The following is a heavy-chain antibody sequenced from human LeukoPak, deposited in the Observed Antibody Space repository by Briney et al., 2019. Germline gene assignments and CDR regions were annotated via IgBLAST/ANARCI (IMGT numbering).Heavy chain of an antibody. V-gene: IGHV1-18*04. CDR2: ISGSTGDT. Sequence: GASVKVSCKASGYSFVLYGISWVRQAPGEGPEWMGWISGSTGDTNYAQKFQGRVTMTADTSTSTAYMELSRLRSDDTAVYYCARAAGIGGFDPWGQGTLVTVSS. J-gene: IGHJ5*02. CDR3: ARAAGIGGFDP. D-gene: IGHD4-17*01. CDR1: GYSFVLYG.